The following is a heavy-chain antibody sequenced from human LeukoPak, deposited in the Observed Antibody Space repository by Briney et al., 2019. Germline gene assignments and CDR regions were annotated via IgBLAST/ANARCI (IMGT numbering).Heavy chain of an antibody. V-gene: IGHV3-23*01. CDR2: ISGSGVNT. J-gene: IGHJ4*02. CDR3: TRGPYGDYEY. Sequence: GGSLRLSCAASGFSFSSYAISWARQAPGKGLEWVSAISGSGVNTYYADSVKGRFTISRDNAQNSLYLQMNSLRAEDTAVYYCTRGPYGDYEYWGQGTLVTVSS. CDR1: GFSFSSYA. D-gene: IGHD4-17*01.